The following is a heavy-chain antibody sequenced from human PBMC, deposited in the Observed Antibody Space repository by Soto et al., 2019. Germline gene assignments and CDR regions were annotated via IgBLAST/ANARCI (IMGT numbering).Heavy chain of an antibody. D-gene: IGHD1-26*01. CDR3: AQVGVGVYYFDY. CDR1: EFTFSSYW. Sequence: EVQLVESGGNLVQPGGSLRLSCAASEFTFSSYWMHWVRQAPGKGLVWVSRINSDGGTTSYADSVKGRFTISRDNAKNTLYLQMNSLRAEDTAVYYCAQVGVGVYYFDYWGQGTLVTVSS. CDR2: INSDGGTT. J-gene: IGHJ4*02. V-gene: IGHV3-74*01.